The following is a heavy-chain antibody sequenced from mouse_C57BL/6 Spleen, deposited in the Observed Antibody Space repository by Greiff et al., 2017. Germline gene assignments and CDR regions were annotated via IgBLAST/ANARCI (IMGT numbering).Heavy chain of an antibody. D-gene: IGHD3-3*01. Sequence: VQLQQPGAELVKPGASVKMSCKASGYTFTSYWITWVKQRPGQGLEWIGDIYPGSGSTNYNEKFKSKATLTVDTSSSTAYMQLSSLASEDSAVYYCARRGLGLGAMDYWGQGTSVTVSS. CDR1: GYTFTSYW. CDR2: IYPGSGST. V-gene: IGHV1-55*01. J-gene: IGHJ4*01. CDR3: ARRGLGLGAMDY.